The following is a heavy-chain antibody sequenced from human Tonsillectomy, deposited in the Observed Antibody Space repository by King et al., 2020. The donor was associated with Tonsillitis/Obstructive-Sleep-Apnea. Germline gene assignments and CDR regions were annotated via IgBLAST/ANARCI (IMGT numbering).Heavy chain of an antibody. J-gene: IGHJ6*03. CDR3: ARPFEEPPDYYYYMDV. CDR1: GYSFTTYW. Sequence: VQLVESGAEVKKPGESLKISCKGSGYSFTTYWVGWVRQLPGKGLEWMGIIYPGDSDTRYSPSFQGQVTISADKSISTAYLQWSSLKASDTAMYYCARPFEEPPDYYYYMDVWGNGTTVTVSS. V-gene: IGHV5-51*01. CDR2: IYPGDSDT. D-gene: IGHD1-14*01.